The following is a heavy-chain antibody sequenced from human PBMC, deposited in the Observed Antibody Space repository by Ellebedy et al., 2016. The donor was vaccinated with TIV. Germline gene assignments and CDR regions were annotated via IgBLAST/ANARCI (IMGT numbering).Heavy chain of an antibody. D-gene: IGHD1-7*01. V-gene: IGHV3-13*01. CDR2: IGTAGDT. CDR1: GFTFSSYD. Sequence: GGSLRLSXAASGFTFSSYDMHWVRQATGKGLEWVSAIGTAGDTYYPGSVKGRFTISRENAKNSLYLQMNSLRAGDTAVYYCARGDNWNSPAAFDIWGQGTMVTVSS. J-gene: IGHJ3*02. CDR3: ARGDNWNSPAAFDI.